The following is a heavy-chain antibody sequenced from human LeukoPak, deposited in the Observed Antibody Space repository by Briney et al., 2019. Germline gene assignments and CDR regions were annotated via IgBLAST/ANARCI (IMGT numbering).Heavy chain of an antibody. CDR2: IYSGGSS. Sequence: PGGSLRLSCAASGFTVSSNYISWVRQAPGKGLEWVSVIYSGGSSYYADSVKGRFTISRDNSKNTLYLQMNSLRAEDTAVYYCARVDCSGGSCLGDAFDIWGQGKMVTVSS. CDR3: ARVDCSGGSCLGDAFDI. D-gene: IGHD2-15*01. J-gene: IGHJ3*02. V-gene: IGHV3-53*01. CDR1: GFTVSSNY.